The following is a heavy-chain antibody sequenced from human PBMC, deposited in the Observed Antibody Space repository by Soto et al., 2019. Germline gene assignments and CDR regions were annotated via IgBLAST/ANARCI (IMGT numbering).Heavy chain of an antibody. Sequence: QVQLQQWGAGLLKPSETLSLTCAVYGGSFSGYYWSWIRQPPGKGLEWIGEINHSGSTNYNPSLKCRVTISVDTSKNQFSLKLSSVTAADTAVYYCARDSYYYGSGSLRSWYWFDPWGQGTLVTVSS. D-gene: IGHD3-10*01. V-gene: IGHV4-34*01. CDR2: INHSGST. CDR3: ARDSYYYGSGSLRSWYWFDP. CDR1: GGSFSGYY. J-gene: IGHJ5*02.